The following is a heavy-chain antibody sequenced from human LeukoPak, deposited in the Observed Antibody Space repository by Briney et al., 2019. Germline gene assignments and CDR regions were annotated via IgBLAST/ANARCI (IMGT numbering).Heavy chain of an antibody. D-gene: IGHD3-22*01. J-gene: IGHJ2*01. Sequence: SETLSLTCTVSGGSMFNYYWNWIRQPPGKGLEWIGYIYVNGITNYSPSLRSRGTISIATSKNQFSLRLTSVAAADTAMYYCARRAYYDSSGYHPTSGYFDLWGRGTLVSVSS. CDR3: ARRAYYDSSGYHPTSGYFDL. V-gene: IGHV4-4*08. CDR1: GGSMFNYY. CDR2: IYVNGIT.